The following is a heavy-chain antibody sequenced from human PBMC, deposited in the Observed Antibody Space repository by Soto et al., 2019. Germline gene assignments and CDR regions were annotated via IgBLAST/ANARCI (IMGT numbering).Heavy chain of an antibody. V-gene: IGHV1-46*01. D-gene: IGHD6-13*01. CDR1: GYTFTSYY. J-gene: IGHJ5*02. CDR3: ARGSSSWRSVWFNP. CDR2: ITPSGGST. Sequence: QVQLVQYGAEVKKPGASVKVSCKASGYTFTSYYMHWVRQAPGQGLEWMGIITPSGGSTSNAQKFQSRVTMTRDTTTSTVYRELSSMRSEDTAVYYCARGSSSWRSVWFNPWGQGTLVTGSS.